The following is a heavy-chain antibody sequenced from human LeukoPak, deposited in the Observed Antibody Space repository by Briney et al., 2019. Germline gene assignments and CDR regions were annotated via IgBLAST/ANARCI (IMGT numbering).Heavy chain of an antibody. J-gene: IGHJ5*02. Sequence: KPSETLSLTCTVSGGSISSSSYYWGWIRQPPGKGLEWIGSIYYSGSTYYNPSLKSRVTISVDTSKNQFSLKLSSVTAADTAVYYCARESVNLAVAGTSVSWFDPWGQGTLVTVSS. CDR3: ARESVNLAVAGTSVSWFDP. CDR2: IYYSGST. V-gene: IGHV4-39*07. D-gene: IGHD6-19*01. CDR1: GGSISSSSYY.